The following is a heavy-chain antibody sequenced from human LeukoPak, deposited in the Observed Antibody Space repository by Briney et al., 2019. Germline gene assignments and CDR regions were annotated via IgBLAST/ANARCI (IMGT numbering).Heavy chain of an antibody. CDR3: ARRSWYVDY. D-gene: IGHD3-10*01. CDR1: GGSISSFY. J-gene: IGHJ4*02. V-gene: IGHV4-59*08. CDR2: IYYTGST. Sequence: SETLSLTCTVSGGSISSFYWSWLRQPPGKGLEWIGYIYYTGSTDYNPSLKSRVTISVDTSKNQFSLKLSSVTAADTAVYYCARRSWYVDYWGQGTLVSVSS.